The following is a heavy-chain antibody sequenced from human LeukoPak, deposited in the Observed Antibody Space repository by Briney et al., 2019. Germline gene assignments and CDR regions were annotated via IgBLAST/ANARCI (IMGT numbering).Heavy chain of an antibody. V-gene: IGHV4-59*08. CDR2: TSYSGST. CDR3: ARRIDSRGWYRDDY. J-gene: IGHJ4*02. CDR1: GDTISSYY. Sequence: SESLSLTCTVSGDTISSYYWTWIRQPPGKGLEWIGYTSYSGSTSYNPSLKSRLTISVDTSKIQFSLKLSPVTAAVTAIYYCARRIDSRGWYRDDYWGRGILVSVSS. D-gene: IGHD6-19*01.